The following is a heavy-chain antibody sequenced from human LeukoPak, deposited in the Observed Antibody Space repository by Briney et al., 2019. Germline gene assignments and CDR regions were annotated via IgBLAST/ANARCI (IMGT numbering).Heavy chain of an antibody. J-gene: IGHJ6*02. V-gene: IGHV1-2*02. Sequence: ASVKVSCKASGYTFTGYYMHSVRQAPGQGLEWMGWINPNSGGTNYAQKFQGRVTMTRDTSISTAYMELSRLRSDDTAVYYCARGSLRYRYGMDVWGQGTTVTVSS. CDR2: INPNSGGT. CDR1: GYTFTGYY. CDR3: ARGSLRYRYGMDV. D-gene: IGHD3-9*01.